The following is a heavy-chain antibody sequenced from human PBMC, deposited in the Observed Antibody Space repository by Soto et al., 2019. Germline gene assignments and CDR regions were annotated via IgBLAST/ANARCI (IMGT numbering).Heavy chain of an antibody. V-gene: IGHV3-30-3*01. J-gene: IGHJ6*02. CDR1: GFTFSSYA. CDR3: ARDRLEKHLIYYGMDV. Sequence: QVQLVESGGGVVQPGRSLRLSCAASGFTFSSYAMHWVRQAPGKGLEWVAVISYDGSNKYYADSVKGRFTISRDNSKNTLYLQMNSLRADDTAVYYCARDRLEKHLIYYGMDVWGQGTTVTVSS. D-gene: IGHD4-4*01. CDR2: ISYDGSNK.